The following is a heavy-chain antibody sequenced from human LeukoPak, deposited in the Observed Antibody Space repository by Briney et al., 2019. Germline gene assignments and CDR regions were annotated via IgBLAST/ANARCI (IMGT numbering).Heavy chain of an antibody. V-gene: IGHV3-23*01. CDR3: ATFGVIVRNNYLDY. J-gene: IGHJ4*02. D-gene: IGHD3-3*01. CDR1: GFTFTSYA. Sequence: GGSLRLSCAASGFTFTSYAMSWVRQAPGKGLEWVSAVSDSGGSTYYADSVKGRFTISRDNSKNTVHLQMNSLRAEDTAVYYCATFGVIVRNNYLDYWGQGALVTVSS. CDR2: VSDSGGST.